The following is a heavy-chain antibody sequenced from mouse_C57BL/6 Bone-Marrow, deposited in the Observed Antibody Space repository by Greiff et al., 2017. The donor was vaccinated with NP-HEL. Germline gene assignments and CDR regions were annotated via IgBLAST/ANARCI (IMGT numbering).Heavy chain of an antibody. J-gene: IGHJ4*01. D-gene: IGHD1-1*02. Sequence: QVQLKQSGPELVKPGASVKISCKASGYAFSSSWMNWVKQRPGKGLEWIGRIYPGDGDTNYNGKFKGKATLTADKSSSPAYMQRSSLTSEDSAVYFCARSDLVDYYAMDYWGQGTSVTVSS. CDR2: IYPGDGDT. CDR3: ARSDLVDYYAMDY. V-gene: IGHV1-82*01. CDR1: GYAFSSSW.